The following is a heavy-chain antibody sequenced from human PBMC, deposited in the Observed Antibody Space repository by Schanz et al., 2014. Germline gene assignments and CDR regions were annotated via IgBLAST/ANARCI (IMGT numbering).Heavy chain of an antibody. Sequence: QMQLVESGGGLVKPGGSLRLSCAASGLTFSDYYMSWIRQASGKGLEWVSAISGSGASTYYADSVKGRFTISRDNSKNTLCLQMSSLRAEDTAVYYSARDGDFDYWGQGTLVTVSS. CDR2: ISGSGAST. CDR1: GLTFSDYY. CDR3: ARDGDFDY. V-gene: IGHV3-11*04. J-gene: IGHJ4*02.